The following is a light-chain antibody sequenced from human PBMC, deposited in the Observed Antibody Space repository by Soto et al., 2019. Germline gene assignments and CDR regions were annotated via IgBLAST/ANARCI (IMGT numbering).Light chain of an antibody. CDR2: AAS. CDR1: QGIRID. Sequence: DIQMTQSPSTLSASVGERVTINCRASQGIRIDLGWYQQRPGKAPKLLIYAASTLQTGVPSRFSGSGSGTEFTLTISSLQPEDFATYHCQQLTSYPRSTFGQGTRLEIK. J-gene: IGKJ5*01. CDR3: QQLTSYPRST. V-gene: IGKV1-9*01.